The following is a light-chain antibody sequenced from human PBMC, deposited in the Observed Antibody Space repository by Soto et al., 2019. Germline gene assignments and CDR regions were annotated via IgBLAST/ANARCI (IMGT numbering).Light chain of an antibody. CDR3: SSYTSSSTPVV. Sequence: QSVLTQPASVSGSPGQSITISCTGTSSDVGCYNYVSWYQQHPGKAPKLMIYDVSNRPSGVSNRFSGSKSGNTASLTISGLQAEDEADYYCSSYTSSSTPVVFGGGTKVTVL. V-gene: IGLV2-14*01. CDR2: DVS. CDR1: SSDVGCYNY. J-gene: IGLJ2*01.